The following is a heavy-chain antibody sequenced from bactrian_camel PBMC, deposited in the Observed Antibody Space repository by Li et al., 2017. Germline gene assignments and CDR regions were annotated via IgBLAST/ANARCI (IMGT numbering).Heavy chain of an antibody. V-gene: IGHV3S6*01. CDR3: AKDSGMWPGRGYAF. D-gene: IGHD2*01. Sequence: QVQLVESGGGVGQPGGSLRLSCAASGFTFSSYWMFRVRQAPGKGLEWVSGIYSDGTNTYYADSVKGRFTISRDNDKYTLYLQLNSLKTEDTAMYYCAKDSGMWPGRGYAFWGRGTQVTVS. CDR1: GFTFSSYW. CDR2: IYSDGTNT. J-gene: IGHJ4*01.